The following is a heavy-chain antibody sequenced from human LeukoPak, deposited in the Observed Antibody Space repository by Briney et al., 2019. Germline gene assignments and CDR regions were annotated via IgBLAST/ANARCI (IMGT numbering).Heavy chain of an antibody. V-gene: IGHV3-53*01. D-gene: IGHD2-21*02. CDR1: GFTVSTNY. Sequence: PGGSLRLSCAASGFTVSTNYMSGVRQPPGKGLEWVSVIYSGGSTYYADSVKGRFTISRDNAKNTLYLQMNSLRAEDTAVYYCARLIYHCSGGCYSRAFDYWGQGTLVTVSS. CDR3: ARLIYHCSGGCYSRAFDY. CDR2: IYSGGST. J-gene: IGHJ4*02.